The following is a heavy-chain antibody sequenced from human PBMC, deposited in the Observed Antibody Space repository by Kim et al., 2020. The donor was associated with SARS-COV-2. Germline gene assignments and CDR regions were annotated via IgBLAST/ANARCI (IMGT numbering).Heavy chain of an antibody. J-gene: IGHJ4*02. Sequence: GGSLRLSCAASGFTFSSYAMHWVRQAPGKGLEWVAVIWYDGSNKYYADSVKGRFTISRDNSKNTLYLQMNSLRAEDTAVYYCAKGGRWLQFSDYWGQGTLVTVSS. CDR3: AKGGRWLQFSDY. CDR2: IWYDGSNK. V-gene: IGHV3-33*06. D-gene: IGHD5-12*01. CDR1: GFTFSSYA.